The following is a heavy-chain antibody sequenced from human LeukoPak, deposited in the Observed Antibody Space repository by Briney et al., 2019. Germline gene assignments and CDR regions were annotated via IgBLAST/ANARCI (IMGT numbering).Heavy chain of an antibody. D-gene: IGHD1-26*01. V-gene: IGHV4-34*01. J-gene: IGHJ4*02. CDR1: GGSFSGYY. CDR2: INHSGST. Sequence: SETLSLTCAVYGGSFSGYYWSWIRQPPGKGLEWIGEINHSGSTNYNPSLKSRVTISVDTSKNQFSLKLSSVTAADTAVYYCARDLKVWWELLTFDYWGQGTLVTVSS. CDR3: ARDLKVWWELLTFDY.